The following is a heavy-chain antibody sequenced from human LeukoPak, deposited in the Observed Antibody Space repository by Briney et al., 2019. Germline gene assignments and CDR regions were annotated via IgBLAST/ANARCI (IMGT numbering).Heavy chain of an antibody. CDR3: ARAGLGIDYGDYVPLFDY. Sequence: GGSLRLSCAASGFTFSDYYMGWIRQAPGKGLEWVSYISSSGSTIYYADSVKGRFTISRDNAKNSLYLQMNSLGAEDTAVYYCARAGLGIDYGDYVPLFDYWGQGTLVTVSS. D-gene: IGHD4-17*01. CDR1: GFTFSDYY. V-gene: IGHV3-11*04. J-gene: IGHJ4*02. CDR2: ISSSGSTI.